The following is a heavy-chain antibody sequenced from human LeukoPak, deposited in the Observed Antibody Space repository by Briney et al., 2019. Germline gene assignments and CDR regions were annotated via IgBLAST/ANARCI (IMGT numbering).Heavy chain of an antibody. Sequence: PGRSLRLSCAASDFTFYVYTMNWVRQPPGKGLEWVASIRPDGSHESYGDSVKGRCTISRDNSRTTVYLQMNSLRVEDTAVYYCARQSGTGNDRLDYWGQGTLVTVSS. CDR1: DFTFYVYT. J-gene: IGHJ4*02. CDR2: IRPDGSHE. D-gene: IGHD1-14*01. CDR3: ARQSGTGNDRLDY. V-gene: IGHV3-33*01.